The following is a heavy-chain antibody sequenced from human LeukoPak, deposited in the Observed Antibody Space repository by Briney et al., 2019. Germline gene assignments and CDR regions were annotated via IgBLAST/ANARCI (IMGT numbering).Heavy chain of an antibody. J-gene: IGHJ3*02. CDR3: ARGVYGDYGRAFDI. V-gene: IGHV4-59*01. CDR1: GCSISSYY. CDR2: IYYSGST. D-gene: IGHD4-17*01. Sequence: PSETLSLTCTVSGCSISSYYWSWIRQPPGKGLEWIGYIYYSGSTNYNPSLKSRVTISVETSKNQFSLKLSSVTAADTAVYYCARGVYGDYGRAFDIWGQGTMVTVSS.